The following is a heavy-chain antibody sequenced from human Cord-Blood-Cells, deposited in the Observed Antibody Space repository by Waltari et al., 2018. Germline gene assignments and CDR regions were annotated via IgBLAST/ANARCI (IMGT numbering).Heavy chain of an antibody. CDR1: GGSISSHY. V-gene: IGHV4-59*11. J-gene: IGHJ3*02. CDR2: IYYSGST. Sequence: QLQLQESGPGLVKPSETLSLTCTVSGGSISSHYCSWIRRPPGKGLEWIGYIYYSGSTNYNPSLKSRVTISVDTSKNQFSLKLSSVTAADTAVYYCARDSPAVAHYSAFDIWGQGTMVTVSS. D-gene: IGHD1-26*01. CDR3: ARDSPAVAHYSAFDI.